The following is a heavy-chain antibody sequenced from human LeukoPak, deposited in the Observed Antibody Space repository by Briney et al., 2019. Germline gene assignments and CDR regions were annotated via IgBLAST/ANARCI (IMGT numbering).Heavy chain of an antibody. J-gene: IGHJ4*02. V-gene: IGHV1-69*04. CDR2: IIPILGIA. CDR1: GGTFSSYA. CDR3: ATDGIGWELLN. D-gene: IGHD1-26*01. Sequence: ASVKVSCKASGGTFSSYAISWVRQAPGQGLEWMGRIIPILGIANYAQKFQGRVTITADKSTSTAYMELSSLRSEDTAVYYCATDGIGWELLNWGQGTLVTVSS.